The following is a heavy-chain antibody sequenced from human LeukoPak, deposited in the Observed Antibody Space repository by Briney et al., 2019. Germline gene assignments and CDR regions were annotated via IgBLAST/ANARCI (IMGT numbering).Heavy chain of an antibody. J-gene: IGHJ4*02. Sequence: GGSLRLSCAASGFTFSRYSMNWVRQAPGKGLEWVGRIKSKVDGGTTDYAAPVKGRFTISRDDSKNTQYLQMNSLKTEDTAVYYCTSISASVLGESLDYWGQGTLVTVSS. CDR3: TSISASVLGESLDY. D-gene: IGHD3-16*01. CDR2: IKSKVDGGTT. V-gene: IGHV3-15*01. CDR1: GFTFSRYS.